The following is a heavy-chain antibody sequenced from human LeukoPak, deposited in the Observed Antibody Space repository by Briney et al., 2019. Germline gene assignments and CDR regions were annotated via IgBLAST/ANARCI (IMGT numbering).Heavy chain of an antibody. CDR1: GFRFTSYW. D-gene: IGHD4-17*01. V-gene: IGHV5-51*01. CDR3: ARLNDNGDYLPNPYYFDY. CDR2: FYPGDCDA. Sequence: GALKTPFNGSGFRFTSYWIALVPQMSGKGLELGGIFYPGDCDAKYSPAFQGQVTISANKSIRTDYLQWSSLKASDTAMYYCARLNDNGDYLPNPYYFDYWGQGTLVTVSS. J-gene: IGHJ4*02.